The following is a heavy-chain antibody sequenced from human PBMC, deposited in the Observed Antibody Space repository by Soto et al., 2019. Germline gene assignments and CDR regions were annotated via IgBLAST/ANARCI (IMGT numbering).Heavy chain of an antibody. CDR3: ARSGGLDRDFNY. Sequence: QVQLVQSGAELKKPGSSVKVSCKASGGTFSSDSFSWVRQAPGQGLEWMGGIIPMFDTPIYAQKFQDRVTITADESTITAYMQLSSLRSGDTAVYYCARSGGLDRDFNYWGQGSLVTVSS. D-gene: IGHD2-15*01. J-gene: IGHJ4*02. CDR2: IIPMFDTP. V-gene: IGHV1-69*12. CDR1: GGTFSSDS.